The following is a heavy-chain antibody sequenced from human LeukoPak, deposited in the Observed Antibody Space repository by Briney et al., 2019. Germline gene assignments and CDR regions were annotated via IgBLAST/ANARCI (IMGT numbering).Heavy chain of an antibody. CDR1: GGSVSSGDYY. CDR3: ASLRTRGYSYGDDY. J-gene: IGHJ4*02. V-gene: IGHV4-30-4*01. CDR2: MYYSGST. D-gene: IGHD5-18*01. Sequence: SATLSLTCTVSGGSVSSGDYYWSWIRQPPGEGLEWFGNMYYSGSTYYNPSLKSRVTISVDTSKNQFSLKLSSVTAADTAVYYCASLRTRGYSYGDDYWGQGTLVTVSS.